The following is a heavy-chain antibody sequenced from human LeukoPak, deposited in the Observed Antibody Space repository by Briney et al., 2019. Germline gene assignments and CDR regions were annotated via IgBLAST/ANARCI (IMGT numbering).Heavy chain of an antibody. CDR2: ISYDGSNI. J-gene: IGHJ4*02. CDR1: GFTFSSYG. V-gene: IGHV3-30*18. CDR3: AKEDAGYYDSSGYYLTGWLDY. D-gene: IGHD3-22*01. Sequence: GGSLRLSCAASGFTFSSYGMHWVRQAPGKGLEWVAVISYDGSNIYYADSVKGRFTISRDNSKNTLYLQMNSLRAEDTAVYYCAKEDAGYYDSSGYYLTGWLDYWGQGTLVTVSS.